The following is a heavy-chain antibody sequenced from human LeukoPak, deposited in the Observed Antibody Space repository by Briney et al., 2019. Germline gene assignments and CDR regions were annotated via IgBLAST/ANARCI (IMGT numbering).Heavy chain of an antibody. CDR2: ISSSGSTI. V-gene: IGHV3-11*01. Sequence: PGGSLRLSCAASGFTFSDYYMSWIRQAPGKGLEWVSYISSSGSTIYYADSVKGRFPISRDDAKNALYLQMNSLRAEDTAVYYCARDQDSSGYYYYYYYYMDVWGKGTTVTVSS. D-gene: IGHD3-22*01. J-gene: IGHJ6*03. CDR1: GFTFSDYY. CDR3: ARDQDSSGYYYYYYYYMDV.